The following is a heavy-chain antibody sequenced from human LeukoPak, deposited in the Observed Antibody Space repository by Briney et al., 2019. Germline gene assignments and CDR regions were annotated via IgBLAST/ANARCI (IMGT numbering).Heavy chain of an antibody. V-gene: IGHV3-33*01. CDR1: GFTFSHYG. J-gene: IGHJ4*02. D-gene: IGHD4-17*01. CDR3: ATEGTTWTRGGYFAS. CDR2: IWYDGSKK. Sequence: GGSLRLSCAASGFTFSHYGMHWVRQAPGKGLEWVAVIWYDGSKKYYADSVKGRFTISRDDFKNTLYLQMNSLRAEDTAVYYCATEGTTWTRGGYFASWGQGTLVTVSS.